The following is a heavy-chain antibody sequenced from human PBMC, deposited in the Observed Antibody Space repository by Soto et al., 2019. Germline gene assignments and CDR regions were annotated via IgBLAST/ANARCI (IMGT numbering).Heavy chain of an antibody. D-gene: IGHD2-2*01. CDR1: GFSFSSYG. CDR3: AKGKSTWFFDF. Sequence: GGSLRLSCAASGFSFSSYGMSWVRQAPGKGLEWVSGVSVGGDNTNYVDSVKGRFTISRDNSKNTLYLQMNSLRAEDTAVYYCAKGKSTWFFDFWGQGTLVTVSS. CDR2: VSVGGDNT. J-gene: IGHJ4*02. V-gene: IGHV3-23*01.